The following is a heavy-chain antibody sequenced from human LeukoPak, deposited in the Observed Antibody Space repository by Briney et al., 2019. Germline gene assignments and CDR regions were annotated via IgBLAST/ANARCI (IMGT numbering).Heavy chain of an antibody. CDR2: MNPNSGNT. J-gene: IGHJ4*02. Sequence: ASVKVSCKASGYTFTSYDINWVRQATGQGLEWMGWMNPNSGNTGYAQKFQGRVTMTRDTSTTTVYMELSSLRSEDTAVYYCARGGEMATVPHLYYFDDWGQGTLVTVSS. D-gene: IGHD5-24*01. V-gene: IGHV1-8*01. CDR1: GYTFTSYD. CDR3: ARGGEMATVPHLYYFDD.